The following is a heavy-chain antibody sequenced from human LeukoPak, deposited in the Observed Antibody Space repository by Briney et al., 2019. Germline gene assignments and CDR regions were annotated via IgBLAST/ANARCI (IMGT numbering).Heavy chain of an antibody. CDR1: GFTFSSYS. Sequence: PGGSLRLSCAASGFTFSSYSMHWVRQPAGKGLGWVAVISYDGSNKYYADSVKGRFTISRDNSKNTLYLQMNSLRAEDTAVYYCARDEDIVVVVAARFDYWGQGTLVTVSS. J-gene: IGHJ4*02. V-gene: IGHV3-30*04. CDR2: ISYDGSNK. CDR3: ARDEDIVVVVAARFDY. D-gene: IGHD2-15*01.